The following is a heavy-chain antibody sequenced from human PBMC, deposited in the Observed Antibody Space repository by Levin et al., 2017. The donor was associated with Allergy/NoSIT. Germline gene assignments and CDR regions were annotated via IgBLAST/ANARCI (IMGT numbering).Heavy chain of an antibody. V-gene: IGHV4-59*01. CDR3: AKLSSGSWTFGY. CDR2: IYYSGAT. CDR1: GGSINFNY. J-gene: IGHJ4*02. D-gene: IGHD3/OR15-3a*01. Sequence: GSLRLSCTVSGGSINFNYWSWIRQFPGKGLEWIGYIYYSGATNYNPSLKSRVTMSVDTSKNQFSLKLSSVTAADTAVYYCAKLSSGSWTFGYWGQGALVTVSS.